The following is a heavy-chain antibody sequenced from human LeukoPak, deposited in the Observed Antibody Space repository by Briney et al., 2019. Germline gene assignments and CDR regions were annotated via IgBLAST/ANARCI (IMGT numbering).Heavy chain of an antibody. J-gene: IGHJ3*02. V-gene: IGHV4-34*01. CDR2: INHSGST. Sequence: GSLRLSCAASGFTFSSYAMHWVRQPPGKGLEWIGEINHSGSTNYNPSLKSRVTISVDTSKNQFSLKLSSVTAADTAVYYCARPVRYYDSSGYYTDAFDIWGQGTMVTVSS. CDR1: GFTFSSYA. CDR3: ARPVRYYDSSGYYTDAFDI. D-gene: IGHD3-22*01.